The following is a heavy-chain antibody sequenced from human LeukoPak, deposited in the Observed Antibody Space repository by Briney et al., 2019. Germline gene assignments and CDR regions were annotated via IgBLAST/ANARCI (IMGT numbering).Heavy chain of an antibody. V-gene: IGHV4-4*07. D-gene: IGHD6-19*01. J-gene: IGHJ5*02. CDR1: GGSISSYY. Sequence: PSETLSLTCTVSGGSISSYYWSWIRQPAGKGLEWIGRIYPSGSTNYNPSLKSRITMTVNTSKNQFSLKLSSVTAADTAVYYCARVGLSGWPNWFDPWGQGTLVTVSS. CDR2: IYPSGST. CDR3: ARVGLSGWPNWFDP.